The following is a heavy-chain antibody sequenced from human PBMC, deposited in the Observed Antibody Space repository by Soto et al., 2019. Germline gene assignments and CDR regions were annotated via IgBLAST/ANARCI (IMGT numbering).Heavy chain of an antibody. CDR1: GGTFSSYA. V-gene: IGHV1-69*13. CDR2: IIPIFGTA. CDR3: ARSPAPTSHVDY. D-gene: IGHD3-16*01. J-gene: IGHJ4*02. Sequence: SVKVSCKASGGTFSSYAISWVRQAPGQGLEWMGGIIPIFGTANYAQKFQGRVTITADESTGTAYMELSSLRSEDTAVYYCARSPAPTSHVDYWGQGTLVTVSS.